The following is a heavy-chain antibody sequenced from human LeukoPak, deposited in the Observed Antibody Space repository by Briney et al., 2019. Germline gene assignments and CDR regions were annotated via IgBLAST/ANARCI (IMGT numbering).Heavy chain of an antibody. CDR3: ARDTITGSAYYYYGMDV. Sequence: KASETLSLTCTVSGGSISSYYWSWIRQPPGKGLEWIGYIYYSGSTNYNPSLKSRVTISVDTSKNQFSLKLSSVTAADTAVYYCARDTITGSAYYYYGMDVWGQGTTVTVSS. J-gene: IGHJ6*02. V-gene: IGHV4-59*01. CDR2: IYYSGST. D-gene: IGHD3-9*01. CDR1: GGSISSYY.